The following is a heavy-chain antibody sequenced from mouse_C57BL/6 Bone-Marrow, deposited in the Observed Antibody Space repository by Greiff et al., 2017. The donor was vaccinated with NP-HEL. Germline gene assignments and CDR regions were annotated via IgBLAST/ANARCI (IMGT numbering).Heavy chain of an antibody. CDR3: ARHGSSCYWYFDV. CDR1: GYTFTSYW. V-gene: IGHV1-64*01. CDR2: IHPNSGST. D-gene: IGHD1-1*01. Sequence: VQLQQPGAELVKPGASVKLSCKASGYTFTSYWMHWVTQRPGQGLEWIGMIHPNSGSTNYNEKFKSKATLTVDKSSSTAYMQHSSLTAEDSAVYYCARHGSSCYWYFDVWGTGTTVTVSS. J-gene: IGHJ1*03.